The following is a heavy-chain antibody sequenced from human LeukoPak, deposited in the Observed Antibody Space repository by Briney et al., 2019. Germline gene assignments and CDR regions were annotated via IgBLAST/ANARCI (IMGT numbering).Heavy chain of an antibody. CDR2: IYYTGDT. D-gene: IGHD4-23*01. CDR1: GGSVSSGNHY. CDR3: ARGKTWFAP. J-gene: IGHJ5*02. Sequence: PSETLSLTCTVSGGSVSSGNHYWSWIRQPPGRGLEWIGYIYYTGDTTYNPSLKSRVTISIDTSKNQFSLKVTSVTATDTAIYYCARGKTWFAPWGQGTLVPASS. V-gene: IGHV4-61*01.